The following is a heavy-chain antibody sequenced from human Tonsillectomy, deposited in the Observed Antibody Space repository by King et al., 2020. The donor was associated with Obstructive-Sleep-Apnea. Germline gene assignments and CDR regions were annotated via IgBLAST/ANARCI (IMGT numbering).Heavy chain of an antibody. J-gene: IGHJ4*02. CDR2: ISAYNGNT. Sequence: VQLVESGAEVKKPGASVKVSCKASGYIFTTYGITWVRQAPGQGLEWMGWISAYNGNTNYAQKLQGRVTMTTDTSTSTAYMELRSLRSDDTAVYYCARATDDILTGYPAPFDYWGQGTLVTVSS. CDR3: ARATDDILTGYPAPFDY. CDR1: GYIFTTYG. D-gene: IGHD3-9*01. V-gene: IGHV1-18*01.